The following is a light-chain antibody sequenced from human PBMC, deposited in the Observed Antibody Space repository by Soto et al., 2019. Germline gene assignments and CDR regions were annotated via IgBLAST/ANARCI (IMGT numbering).Light chain of an antibody. J-gene: IGKJ4*01. CDR2: HAS. V-gene: IGKV3-11*01. CDR3: QRRRTWPLT. Sequence: EIVLTQSPATLSLSPGERATLSCRASQSVSTHVLWYQQKPGQAPRLLVYHASNRPTGVPARFSGSGAGTDFARTISSRESEDFAVDYGQRRRTWPLTCGGGTNVEI. CDR1: QSVSTH.